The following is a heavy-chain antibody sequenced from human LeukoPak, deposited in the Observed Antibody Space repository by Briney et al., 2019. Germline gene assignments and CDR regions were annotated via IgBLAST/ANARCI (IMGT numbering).Heavy chain of an antibody. Sequence: GASVKVSCKASGYTFTSYAIHWVRQAPGQRLEWMGWISAGNGNTKYSQNFQGRVTFISNTSATTAFMGLSSLRSEDAAVYYCARGSGSGNSDYWGQGTLVTVSS. D-gene: IGHD1-26*01. V-gene: IGHV1-3*01. CDR2: ISAGNGNT. J-gene: IGHJ4*02. CDR1: GYTFTSYA. CDR3: ARGSGSGNSDY.